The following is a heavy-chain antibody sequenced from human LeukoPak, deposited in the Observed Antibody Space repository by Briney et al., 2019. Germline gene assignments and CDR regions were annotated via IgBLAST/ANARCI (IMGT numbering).Heavy chain of an antibody. CDR1: GGTFSTFA. D-gene: IGHD5-12*01. Sequence: ASVKVSCKASGGTFSTFAINWVRQAPGQGLEWMGRIIPTLRQSNSAQKFQGTVSITADEFTNTAYMELSSLRSEDTAVYYCATGGAYADAFDIWGQGTMVTVSS. CDR2: IIPTLRQS. J-gene: IGHJ3*02. CDR3: ATGGAYADAFDI. V-gene: IGHV1-69*11.